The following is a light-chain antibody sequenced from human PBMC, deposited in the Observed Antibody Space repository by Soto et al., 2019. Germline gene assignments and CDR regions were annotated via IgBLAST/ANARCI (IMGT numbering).Light chain of an antibody. CDR1: QGISNY. Sequence: DLQMTQSPSSLSASVGDRVTITCQASQGISNYLNWYQQKPGKAPKLLIYDASNLETGVPSRFSGSGSGTDFTFTISSLQPEDIATYYCQQYDNLPPLFGGGTKVEIK. CDR2: DAS. J-gene: IGKJ4*01. CDR3: QQYDNLPPL. V-gene: IGKV1-33*01.